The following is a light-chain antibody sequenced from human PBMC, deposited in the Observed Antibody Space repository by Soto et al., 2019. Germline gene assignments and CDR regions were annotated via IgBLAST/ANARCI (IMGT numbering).Light chain of an antibody. V-gene: IGLV2-8*01. CDR3: TSYVGNDIWV. CDR2: EVT. CDR1: SSDVGPYKY. J-gene: IGLJ3*02. Sequence: QSALTQPPSASGSPGQSVTISCTGTSSDVGPYKYVSWYHQYPGKAPKLMIYEVTKRHSGVPDRFSGSKSGNTAPLTVSGLQAEDEDDYYCTSYVGNDIWVFGGGTKLTVL.